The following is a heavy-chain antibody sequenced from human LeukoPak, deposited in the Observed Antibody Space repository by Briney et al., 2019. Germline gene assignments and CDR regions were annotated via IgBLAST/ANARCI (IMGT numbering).Heavy chain of an antibody. CDR2: TYYSGST. J-gene: IGHJ3*02. Sequence: SETLSLTCTVSGGSISRCDYYWSWIRQPPGKGLEWIGNTYYSGSTYYNPSLKSRVAISVDTSKNQFSLKLSSVTAAATAVYYCARRILTDYDDAFDIWGQGTMVTVSS. D-gene: IGHD3-9*01. CDR1: GGSISRCDYY. CDR3: ARRILTDYDDAFDI. V-gene: IGHV4-30-4*08.